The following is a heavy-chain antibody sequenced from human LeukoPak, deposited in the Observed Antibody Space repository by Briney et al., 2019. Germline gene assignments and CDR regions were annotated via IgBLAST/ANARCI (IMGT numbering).Heavy chain of an antibody. J-gene: IGHJ4*02. Sequence: GGSLRLSCAASGFTFSDYYMSWVRQAPGKGLEWVSGISGSGDNTYYADSVKGRFTISRDNSKNTLYVQVNSLGTEDTAAYYCAKGSYYDSSGSFYFDYWGQGTLVTVSS. CDR2: ISGSGDNT. CDR3: AKGSYYDSSGSFYFDY. V-gene: IGHV3-23*01. D-gene: IGHD3-22*01. CDR1: GFTFSDYY.